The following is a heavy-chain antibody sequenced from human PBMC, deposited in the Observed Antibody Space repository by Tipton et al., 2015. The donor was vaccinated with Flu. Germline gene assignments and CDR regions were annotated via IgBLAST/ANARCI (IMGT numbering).Heavy chain of an antibody. D-gene: IGHD4-11*01. Sequence: GLVKPSETLSLTCTVSGGSISSGGAYWTWIRQVPGKGLEWIGGIYYSGSTYYNPSLKSRVTISVDTSRNQFSLRLSSVTAADTAVYYCARRDYSNYVSEPKNWFDPWGQGTLVTVSS. V-gene: IGHV4-30-4*08. CDR3: ARRDYSNYVSEPKNWFDP. CDR1: GGSISSGGAY. CDR2: IYYSGST. J-gene: IGHJ5*02.